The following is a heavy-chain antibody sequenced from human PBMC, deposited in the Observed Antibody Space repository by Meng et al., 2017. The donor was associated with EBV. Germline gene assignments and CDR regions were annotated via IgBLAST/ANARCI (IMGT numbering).Heavy chain of an antibody. CDR1: GGTFSSYA. J-gene: IGHJ4*02. Sequence: GKLVQSGAGVKKPGSSVKVSCKASGGTFSSYAISWVRQAPGQGLEWMGGIIPIFGTANYAQKVQGRVTIIADESTSTHSMELNSLRSEDTAMYYCASESGRGFTPDYWGQGTLVTVSS. V-gene: IGHV1-69*01. CDR2: IIPIFGTA. CDR3: ASESGRGFTPDY. D-gene: IGHD3-10*01.